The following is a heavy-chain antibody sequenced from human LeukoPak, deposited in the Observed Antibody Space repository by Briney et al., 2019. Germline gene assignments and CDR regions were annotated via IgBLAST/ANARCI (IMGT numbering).Heavy chain of an antibody. Sequence: ASVKVSCKASGYTFTGYYMHWVRQAPGQGLEWMGWISAYNGNTDYAQKLQGRVTMTTDTSTSTAYIELRSLRSDDTAVYYCARDGGIISYYYYMDVWGKGTTVTVSS. CDR3: ARDGGIISYYYYMDV. J-gene: IGHJ6*03. V-gene: IGHV1-18*04. CDR2: ISAYNGNT. D-gene: IGHD3-16*02. CDR1: GYTFTGYY.